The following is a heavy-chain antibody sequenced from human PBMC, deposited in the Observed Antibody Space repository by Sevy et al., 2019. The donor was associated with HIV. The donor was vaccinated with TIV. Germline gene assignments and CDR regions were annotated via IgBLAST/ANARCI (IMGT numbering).Heavy chain of an antibody. V-gene: IGHV4-4*07. D-gene: IGHD4-17*01. J-gene: IGHJ4*02. Sequence: SETLSLTCTVSGGSISSHYWSWIRQPAGKGLEWIGRIYTSGSTNYNPSLKSRVTMSVDTSKKQFSLKLSSVTAADTAVYYCARVHGDYTYFDYWGPGALVTVSS. CDR1: GGSISSHY. CDR3: ARVHGDYTYFDY. CDR2: IYTSGST.